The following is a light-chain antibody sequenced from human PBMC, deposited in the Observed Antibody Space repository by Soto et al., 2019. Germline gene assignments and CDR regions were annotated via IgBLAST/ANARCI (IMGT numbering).Light chain of an antibody. CDR3: QQYNSYPNT. J-gene: IGKJ2*01. Sequence: DIPMTQSPSTLSASVGDRVTIICRASQNINTWLAWYQQKAGEAPKLLIYDASSLGSGVPARFSGSGSGTEFTLAISSLQPDDLATYYCQQYNSYPNTFGQGTKLEIK. CDR2: DAS. V-gene: IGKV1-5*02. CDR1: QNINTW.